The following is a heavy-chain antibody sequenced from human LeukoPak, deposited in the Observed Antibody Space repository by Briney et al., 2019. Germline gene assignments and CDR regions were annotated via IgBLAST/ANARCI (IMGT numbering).Heavy chain of an antibody. Sequence: SETLSLTCTVPGGSISSYYWTWIRQPPGKGLEWIGYIYYSGSTNYNPSLKSRVTIPVDTTKNQFSLKQSSVTAADTAVYYCARDTRRYGSGSYIGLDPWGQGTLVTVSS. CDR2: IYYSGST. CDR3: ARDTRRYGSGSYIGLDP. D-gene: IGHD3-10*01. J-gene: IGHJ5*02. V-gene: IGHV4-59*01. CDR1: GGSISSYY.